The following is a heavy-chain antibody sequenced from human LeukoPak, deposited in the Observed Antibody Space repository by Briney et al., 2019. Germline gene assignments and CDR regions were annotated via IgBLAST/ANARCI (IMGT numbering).Heavy chain of an antibody. CDR2: IYYSETT. D-gene: IGHD3-22*01. CDR1: GGSISSYY. CDR3: ARLRYYDSSLDY. J-gene: IGHJ4*02. V-gene: IGHV4-59*08. Sequence: SETLSLTCTVSGGSISSYYWSWIRQPPGKGLEWLGYIYYSETTNYNPSLKSRVTISVDTSKNQFSLHLSSVTAADTAVYYCARLRYYDSSLDYWGQGTLVTVSS.